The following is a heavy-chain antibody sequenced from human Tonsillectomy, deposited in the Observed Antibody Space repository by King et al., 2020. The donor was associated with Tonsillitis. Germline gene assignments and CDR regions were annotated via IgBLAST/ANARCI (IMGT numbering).Heavy chain of an antibody. CDR2: IIAILGIA. CDR1: GGTFSSYA. D-gene: IGHD3-10*01. V-gene: IGHV1-69*04. CDR3: ARDPYGSGSHHPTPEGNDY. Sequence: QLVQSGAEVKKPGSSVKVSCKASGGTFSSYAISWVRQAPGQGLEWMGRIIAILGIANYAQKFQGRVTITADKSTSTAYMELSSLRSEDTAVYYCARDPYGSGSHHPTPEGNDYWGQGTLVTVSS. J-gene: IGHJ4*02.